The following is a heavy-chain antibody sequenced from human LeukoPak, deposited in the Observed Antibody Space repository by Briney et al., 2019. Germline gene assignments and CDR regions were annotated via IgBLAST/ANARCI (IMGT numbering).Heavy chain of an antibody. D-gene: IGHD3-10*01. Sequence: SETLSLTCTVSGGSISSSSYYWGWIRQPPGKGLEWIGSIYYSRSTYYNPSLKSRVTISVDTSKNQFSLKLSSVTAADTAVYYCARPRRHYYGSRGDDWFDPWGQGTLVTVSS. CDR3: ARPRRHYYGSRGDDWFDP. V-gene: IGHV4-39*01. CDR2: IYYSRST. J-gene: IGHJ5*02. CDR1: GGSISSSSYY.